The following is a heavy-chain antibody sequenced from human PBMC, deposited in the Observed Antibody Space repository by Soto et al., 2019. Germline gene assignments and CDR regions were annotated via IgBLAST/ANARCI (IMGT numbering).Heavy chain of an antibody. CDR2: IDPSDSYT. J-gene: IGHJ6*02. CDR1: GYSFTSYW. CDR3: ARERVVWSGESSYYYYGMDV. D-gene: IGHD3-10*01. V-gene: IGHV5-10-1*01. Sequence: GESLKISCKGSGYSFTSYWISWVRQMPGKGLEWMGRIDPSDSYTNYSPSFQGHVTISADKSISTAYLQWSSLKASDTAMYYCARERVVWSGESSYYYYGMDVWGQGTTVTVSS.